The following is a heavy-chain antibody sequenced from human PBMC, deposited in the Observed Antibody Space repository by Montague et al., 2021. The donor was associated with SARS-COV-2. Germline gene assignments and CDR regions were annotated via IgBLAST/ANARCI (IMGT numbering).Heavy chain of an antibody. Sequence: SLRLSCAASGFTFSSYEMNWVRQAPVKGLEWVSYISSSGSSIYYXDSVKGRFTISRDNAKNSLYLQMNSLRAEDTAVYYCAREGYYDSSGYPLSYWGQGTLVTVSS. J-gene: IGHJ4*02. D-gene: IGHD3-22*01. CDR1: GFTFSSYE. CDR2: ISSSGSSI. CDR3: AREGYYDSSGYPLSY. V-gene: IGHV3-48*03.